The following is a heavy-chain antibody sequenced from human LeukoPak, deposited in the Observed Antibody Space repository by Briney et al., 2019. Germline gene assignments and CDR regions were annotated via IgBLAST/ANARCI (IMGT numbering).Heavy chain of an antibody. CDR2: IYRDGNT. J-gene: IGHJ4*02. Sequence: GGSLRLSCAASGVTVSSDYMSWVRQAPGKGLEWVSVIYRDGNTHYADSVKGRFTISRHNSKNTLFLQMDSLRTEDTAIYYCASRMTFGGQGTLVTVSS. CDR3: ASRMTF. CDR1: GVTVSSDY. V-gene: IGHV3-53*04. D-gene: IGHD2/OR15-2a*01.